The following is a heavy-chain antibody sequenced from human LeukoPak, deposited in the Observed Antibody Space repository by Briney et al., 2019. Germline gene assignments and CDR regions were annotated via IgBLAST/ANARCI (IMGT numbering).Heavy chain of an antibody. CDR3: ATRYYGSGSYPPHYYYYYMDV. V-gene: IGHV1-69*06. CDR2: IIPIFGTA. Sequence: SVKVSCKASGGTFSSYAISWVRQAPGQGLEWMGGIIPIFGTANYAQKFQGRVTMTEDTSTDTAYMELSCLRSEDTAVYYCATRYYGSGSYPPHYYYYYMDVWGKGTTVTISS. J-gene: IGHJ6*03. D-gene: IGHD3-10*01. CDR1: GGTFSSYA.